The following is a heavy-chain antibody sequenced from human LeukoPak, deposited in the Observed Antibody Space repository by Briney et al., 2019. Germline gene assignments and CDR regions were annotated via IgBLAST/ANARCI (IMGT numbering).Heavy chain of an antibody. D-gene: IGHD5-18*01. Sequence: PSQTLSLTCTVSGGSIGSGGYYWSWIRQHPGKGLEWIGYIYYSGSTYYNPSLKSRVTISVDTSKNQFSLKLSSVTAADTAVYYCARDLLGYSYGYYYYYGMDVWGQGTTVTVSS. J-gene: IGHJ6*02. V-gene: IGHV4-31*03. CDR3: ARDLLGYSYGYYYYYGMDV. CDR2: IYYSGST. CDR1: GGSIGSGGYY.